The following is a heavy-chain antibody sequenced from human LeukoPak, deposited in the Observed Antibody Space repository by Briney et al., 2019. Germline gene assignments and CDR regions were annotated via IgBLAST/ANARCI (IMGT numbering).Heavy chain of an antibody. D-gene: IGHD3-22*01. V-gene: IGHV4-34*01. CDR3: ARRNYDSRASDAFDI. J-gene: IGHJ3*02. CDR2: VTRR. CDR1: AGSISDYH. Sequence: SETLSLTCDVYAGSISDYHWSWIRQSPGKGLEWIGEVTRRNYNPSLKSRVIMSVDTSKNQFSLKLSSVTAADTAVYYCARRNYDSRASDAFDIWGQGTMVTVSS.